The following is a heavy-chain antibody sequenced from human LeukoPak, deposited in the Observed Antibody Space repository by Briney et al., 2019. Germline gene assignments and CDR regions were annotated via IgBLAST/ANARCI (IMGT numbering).Heavy chain of an antibody. Sequence: NPGGPLRLSCAASGFTFSSYIMNWVRQAPGKGLEWVSSISSSSSYIYYADSVKGRFTISRDNAKNSLYLQMNSLRAEDTAVYYCASTLYGDYVFSDAFDIWGQGTMVTVSS. CDR2: ISSSSSYI. CDR3: ASTLYGDYVFSDAFDI. V-gene: IGHV3-21*01. CDR1: GFTFSSYI. D-gene: IGHD4-17*01. J-gene: IGHJ3*02.